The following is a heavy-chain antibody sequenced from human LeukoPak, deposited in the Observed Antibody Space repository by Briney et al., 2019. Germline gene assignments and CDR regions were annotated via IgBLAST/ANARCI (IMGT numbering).Heavy chain of an antibody. D-gene: IGHD6-6*01. J-gene: IGHJ4*02. CDR3: ASQSIAARPIVY. CDR1: GYSISSGYY. Sequence: PSETLSLTCAVSGYSISSGYYWGWIRQPPGRGLEWIGYIYYSGSTYYNPSLKSRVTISVDTSKNQFSLKLSSVTAADTAVYYCASQSIAARPIVYWGQGTLVTVSS. CDR2: IYYSGST. V-gene: IGHV4-38-2*01.